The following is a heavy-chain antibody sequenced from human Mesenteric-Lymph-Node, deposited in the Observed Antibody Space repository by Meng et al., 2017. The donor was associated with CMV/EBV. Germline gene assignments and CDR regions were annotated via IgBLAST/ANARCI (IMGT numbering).Heavy chain of an antibody. CDR1: GGTFSSYA. Sequence: SVKVSCKASGGTFSSYAISWVRQAPGQGLEWMGGIIPIFGTANYAQKFQGRVTITTDESTSTAYMELSSLRSEDTAVYYCARDSDYYDSSDPTLDSWGQGTLVTVSS. CDR2: IIPIFGTA. J-gene: IGHJ4*02. D-gene: IGHD3-22*01. CDR3: ARDSDYYDSSDPTLDS. V-gene: IGHV1-69*05.